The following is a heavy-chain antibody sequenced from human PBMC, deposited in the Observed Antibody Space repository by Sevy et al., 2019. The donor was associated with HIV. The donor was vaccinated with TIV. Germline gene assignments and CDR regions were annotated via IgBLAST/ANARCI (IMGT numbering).Heavy chain of an antibody. CDR2: ISASGGST. Sequence: GGSLRLSCVVSGFTFSNYAMSWVRQAPGKGLEWVSAISASGGSTYYADSVKGRFTISRDNSKNTLYLQLNSLRADDTAVYYCAKDLASMVQGAWFDPWGQGTLVTVSS. CDR1: GFTFSNYA. J-gene: IGHJ5*02. D-gene: IGHD3-10*01. CDR3: AKDLASMVQGAWFDP. V-gene: IGHV3-23*01.